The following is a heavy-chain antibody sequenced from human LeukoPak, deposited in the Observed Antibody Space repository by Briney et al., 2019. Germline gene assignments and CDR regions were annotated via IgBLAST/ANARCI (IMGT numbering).Heavy chain of an antibody. V-gene: IGHV4-39*01. Sequence: SETLSLTYTVSGGSISSSSYYWGWIRQPPGKGLEWIGSIYYSGSTYYNPSLKSRVTISVDTSKNQFSLKLSSVTAADTAVYYCARRGIAARSNYYYMDVWGKGTTVTVSS. CDR3: ARRGIAARSNYYYMDV. CDR2: IYYSGST. D-gene: IGHD6-6*01. J-gene: IGHJ6*03. CDR1: GGSISSSSYY.